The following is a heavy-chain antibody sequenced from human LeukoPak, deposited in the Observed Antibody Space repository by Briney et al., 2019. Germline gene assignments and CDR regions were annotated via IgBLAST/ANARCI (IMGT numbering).Heavy chain of an antibody. Sequence: GGSLRLSCAASGFTFSSYSMNWVRQAPGQGLEWVSPISSSSSYIYYADSVKGRFTISRDNTKNSLYLQMNSLRAEDTAVYYCARDRVPMGLSDYWGQGTLVTVSS. D-gene: IGHD3-10*01. J-gene: IGHJ4*02. V-gene: IGHV3-21*01. CDR1: GFTFSSYS. CDR2: ISSSSSYI. CDR3: ARDRVPMGLSDY.